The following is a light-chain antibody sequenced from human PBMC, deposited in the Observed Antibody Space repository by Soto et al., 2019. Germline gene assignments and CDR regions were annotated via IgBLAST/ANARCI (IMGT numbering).Light chain of an antibody. J-gene: IGLJ2*01. Sequence: QSVLTQPPSVSGTPGQGVTISCSGSSSNIGGNTVSWYQQFPGTAPKLLVYNNNQRPSGVPDRFSGSKSGTSASLAISGLQSEDETNYYCAAWDDSLNGVIFGGGTKLTVL. CDR3: AAWDDSLNGVI. V-gene: IGLV1-44*01. CDR2: NNN. CDR1: SSNIGGNT.